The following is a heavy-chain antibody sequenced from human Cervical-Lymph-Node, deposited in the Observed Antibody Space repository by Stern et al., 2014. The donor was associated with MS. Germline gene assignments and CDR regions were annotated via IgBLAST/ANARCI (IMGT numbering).Heavy chain of an antibody. CDR2: ISAYNGNT. J-gene: IGHJ6*02. CDR1: GYTLTNYG. CDR3: AGYYYHGMDV. V-gene: IGHV1-18*04. Sequence: QVQLGQSGAEVKKPGATVKVSCKASGYTLTNYGINWVRQAPGQGLEWMGWISAYNGNTNYAQKFQGSVTLTTDTSPTTAYMDLRSLRSDDTAISYCAGYYYHGMDVWGQGTPVTVSS.